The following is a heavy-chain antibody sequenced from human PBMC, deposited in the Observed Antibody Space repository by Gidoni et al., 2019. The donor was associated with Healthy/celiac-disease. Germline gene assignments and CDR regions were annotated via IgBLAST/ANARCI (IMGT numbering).Heavy chain of an antibody. CDR3: AKDDYYYDSSGFSAFDY. J-gene: IGHJ4*02. CDR1: GFTFSSYG. Sequence: QVQLVASGGGVVQPGRSLRLSCAASGFTFSSYGMHWVRQAPGKGLEWVAVISYDGSNKYYADSVKGRFTISRDNSKNTLYLQMNSLRAEDTAVYYCAKDDYYYDSSGFSAFDYWGQGTLVTVSS. V-gene: IGHV3-30*18. D-gene: IGHD3-22*01. CDR2: ISYDGSNK.